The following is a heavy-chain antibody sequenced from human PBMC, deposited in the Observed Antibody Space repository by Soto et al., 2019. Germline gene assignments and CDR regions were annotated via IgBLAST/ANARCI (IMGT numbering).Heavy chain of an antibody. Sequence: GGSLRLSCAASGFTFSSYGMHWVRQAPGKGLEWVAVISYDGSNKYYADSVKGRFTISRDNSKNTLYLQMNSLRAEDTAVYYCPRDEAYLYDFWSRGTSVTASS. CDR2: ISYDGSNK. J-gene: IGHJ4*02. V-gene: IGHV3-30*03. CDR1: GFTFSSYG. CDR3: PRDEAYLYDF.